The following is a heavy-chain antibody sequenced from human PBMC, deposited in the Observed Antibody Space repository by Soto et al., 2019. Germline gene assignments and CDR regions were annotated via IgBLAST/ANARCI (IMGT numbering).Heavy chain of an antibody. CDR1: GGTFRNYP. V-gene: IGHV1-69*04. J-gene: IGHJ4*02. Sequence: SVKVSCKASGGTFRNYPINWVRQAPGQGLEWMGSIFPLTDIPDYAQNFQARLTISADKSTSTAYMELSSLASDDTAMYFCARGPLVVLNYFESWGQGTLVTVSS. CDR2: IFPLTDIP. CDR3: ARGPLVVLNYFES.